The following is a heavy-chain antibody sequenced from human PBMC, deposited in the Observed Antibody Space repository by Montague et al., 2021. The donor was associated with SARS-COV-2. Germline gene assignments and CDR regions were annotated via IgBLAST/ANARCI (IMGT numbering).Heavy chain of an antibody. Sequence: SETLSLTCAVYGSSFSGYYWNWIRQSPGKGLEWIGEINHGGSTKSSPSLKGRLTISTDTSKNQFSLKLTSVSAADTAVYYCARLRDGVVLSPMLGVGAFYCYYYMDVWGRGTPVTVSS. D-gene: IGHD3-10*01. CDR3: ARLRDGVVLSPMLGVGAFYCYYYMDV. CDR1: GSSFSGYY. V-gene: IGHV4-34*01. CDR2: INHGGST. J-gene: IGHJ6*03.